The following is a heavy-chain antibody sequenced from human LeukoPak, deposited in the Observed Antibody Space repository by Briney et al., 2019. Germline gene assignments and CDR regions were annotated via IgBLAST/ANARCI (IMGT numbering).Heavy chain of an antibody. CDR3: AGRYSSGWYDY. J-gene: IGHJ4*02. CDR1: GYTFTSYY. V-gene: IGHV1-46*01. Sequence: ASVKVSCKASGYTFTSYYMHWVRQAPGQGLEWMGIINPSGGSTSYAQKFQGRVTMTRDMSTSTVYMELSSLRSEDTAVYYCAGRYSSGWYDYWGQGTLVTVSS. D-gene: IGHD6-19*01. CDR2: INPSGGST.